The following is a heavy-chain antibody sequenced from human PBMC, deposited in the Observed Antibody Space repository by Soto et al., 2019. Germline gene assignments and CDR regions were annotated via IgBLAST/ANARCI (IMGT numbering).Heavy chain of an antibody. CDR3: ATYGSGTYKPTTFDY. CDR1: GCSISSGGYY. Sequence: QVQLQESGPGLVKPSQTLSLTGTVSGCSISSGGYYWSWIRQHPGKGLEWIGYIYYSGSTYYKPSLKSRVTISVDTSKNQFSLKMSSVTAADTAVYYCATYGSGTYKPTTFDYWGQGTLVTVSS. CDR2: IYYSGST. J-gene: IGHJ4*02. D-gene: IGHD3-10*01. V-gene: IGHV4-31*03.